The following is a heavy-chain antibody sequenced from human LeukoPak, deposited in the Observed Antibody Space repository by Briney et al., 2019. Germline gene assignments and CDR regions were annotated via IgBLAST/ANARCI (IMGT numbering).Heavy chain of an antibody. Sequence: GASVKVSCKASGYTFTSYYLHWVRQAPRQPLEWMGRINPNSRGTKYAQKFPCTVTMPRDTSISAAYMDLSRLRSDDTAVYYCAAAAWGSHRNFGYWGQGTLVTVSS. V-gene: IGHV1-2*06. CDR1: GYTFTSYY. CDR2: INPNSRGT. CDR3: AAAAWGSHRNFGY. D-gene: IGHD3-16*02. J-gene: IGHJ4*02.